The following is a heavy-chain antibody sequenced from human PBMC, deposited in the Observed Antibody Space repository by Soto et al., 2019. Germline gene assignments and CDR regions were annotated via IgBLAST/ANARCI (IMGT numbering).Heavy chain of an antibody. J-gene: IGHJ5*02. CDR2: IYYSGSI. D-gene: IGHD3-10*01. V-gene: IGHV4-59*08. CDR3: ARLWFGEFVTNWFDP. CDR1: GGSISSYY. Sequence: PSETLSLTCTVSGGSISSYYWSWIRQPPGKGLEWIGYIYYSGSINYNPSLKSRVTISVDTSKNQLSLKLSSVTAADTAVYYCARLWFGEFVTNWFDPWGQGTLVTVS.